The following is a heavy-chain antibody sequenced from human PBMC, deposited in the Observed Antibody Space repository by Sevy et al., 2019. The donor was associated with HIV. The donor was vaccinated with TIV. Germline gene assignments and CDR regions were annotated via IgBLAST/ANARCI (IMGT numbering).Heavy chain of an antibody. V-gene: IGHV3-48*01. CDR1: GFTFSSYS. CDR3: ARDGGVYCSSTSCYPLDAFDI. J-gene: IGHJ3*02. Sequence: GGSLRLSCAASGFTFSSYSMNWVRQAPGKGLEWVSYISSSSSTIYHADSVKGRFTISRDNAKNSLYLQMNSLRAEDTAVYYCARDGGVYCSSTSCYPLDAFDIWGQRTMVTVSS. D-gene: IGHD2-2*01. CDR2: ISSSSSTI.